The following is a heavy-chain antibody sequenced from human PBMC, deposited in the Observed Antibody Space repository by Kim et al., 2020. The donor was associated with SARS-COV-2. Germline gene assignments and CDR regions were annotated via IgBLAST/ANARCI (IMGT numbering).Heavy chain of an antibody. CDR2: VNADGSST. CDR3: TRGYGSETNY. D-gene: IGHD3-10*01. J-gene: IGHJ4*02. V-gene: IGHV3-74*01. CDR1: GFTFTNYW. Sequence: GGSLRLSCAASGFTFTNYWMHWVRQAPGKGLMWVSSVNADGSSTCYADSVKGRFTISRDNAKNTLYLQMNSLRVEDTAVYYCTRGYGSETNYWGQGSLVT.